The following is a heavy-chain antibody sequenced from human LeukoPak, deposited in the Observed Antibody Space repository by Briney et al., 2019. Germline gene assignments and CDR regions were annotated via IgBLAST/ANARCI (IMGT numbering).Heavy chain of an antibody. Sequence: GGSLRLSCAASGFTFSSYSMNWVRQAPGKGLEWVSAISGSGGSTYYADSVKGRFTISRDNSKNTLFLQMNSLRADDTAVYYCAKDSIVVVPGAKWEPMFDYWGQGTLVTVSS. V-gene: IGHV3-23*01. CDR1: GFTFSSYS. CDR2: ISGSGGST. D-gene: IGHD2-2*01. J-gene: IGHJ4*02. CDR3: AKDSIVVVPGAKWEPMFDY.